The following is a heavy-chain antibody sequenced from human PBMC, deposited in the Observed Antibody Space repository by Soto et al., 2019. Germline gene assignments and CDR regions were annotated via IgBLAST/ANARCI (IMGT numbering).Heavy chain of an antibody. D-gene: IGHD3-10*01. V-gene: IGHV4-59*08. CDR3: VRQSEYYYASGRAAPLYGMDV. Sequence: SETLSLTCTVSGGSIGSFFWSWIRQPPGKGLEWIGYIYFSGSTYSNPSLKSRLTISADTSKNQFSLKLSSVTAADTAVYFCVRQSEYYYASGRAAPLYGMDVWGQGTTVTVSS. CDR2: IYFSGST. J-gene: IGHJ6*02. CDR1: GGSIGSFF.